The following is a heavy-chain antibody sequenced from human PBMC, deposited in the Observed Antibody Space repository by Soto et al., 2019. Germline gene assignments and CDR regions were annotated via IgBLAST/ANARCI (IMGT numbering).Heavy chain of an antibody. Sequence: PGGSLRLSCAASGFTFSDYYMSWIRQAPGKGLEWVSYISSSGSTIYYADSVKGRFTISRDNAKNSLYLQMNTLRAEDTAVYYCARAPPRWTRSWFDPWGQGTLVTVSS. V-gene: IGHV3-11*01. CDR3: ARAPPRWTRSWFDP. CDR1: GFTFSDYY. J-gene: IGHJ5*02. CDR2: ISSSGSTI.